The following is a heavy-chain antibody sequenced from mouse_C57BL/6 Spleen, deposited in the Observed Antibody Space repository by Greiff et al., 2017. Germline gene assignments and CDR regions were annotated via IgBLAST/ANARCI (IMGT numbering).Heavy chain of an antibody. Sequence: EVQRVESGGGLVQPKGSLKLSCAASGFSFNTYAMNWVRQAPGRGLEWVARIRSKSNNYATYYADSVKDRFTISRDDSESMLYLQMNNLKTADTAMYYGVDGGFAYWGQGTLVTVSA. CDR3: VDGGFAY. CDR1: GFSFNTYA. CDR2: IRSKSNNYAT. J-gene: IGHJ3*01. V-gene: IGHV10-1*01.